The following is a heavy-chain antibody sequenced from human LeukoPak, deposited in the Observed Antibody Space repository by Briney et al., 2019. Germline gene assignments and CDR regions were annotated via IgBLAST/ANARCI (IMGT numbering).Heavy chain of an antibody. J-gene: IGHJ3*02. CDR1: GYTFTGYY. Sequence: ASVKVSCKASGYTFTGYYMHWVRQAAAQGPEWMRWINPNSGGTNYAQKFQGRVTMTRDTSISTAYMELSRLRSDDTAVYYCARAPYYYGSGSLRPNDAFDIWGQGTMVTVSS. D-gene: IGHD3-10*01. CDR3: ARAPYYYGSGSLRPNDAFDI. V-gene: IGHV1-2*02. CDR2: INPNSGGT.